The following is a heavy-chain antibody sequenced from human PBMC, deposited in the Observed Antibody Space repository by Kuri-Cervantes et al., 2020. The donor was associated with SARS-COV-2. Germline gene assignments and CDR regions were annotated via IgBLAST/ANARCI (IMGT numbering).Heavy chain of an antibody. CDR1: GNTLTELP. CDR3: ATEGYSLGIWAFAH. J-gene: IGHJ3*01. V-gene: IGHV1-24*01. CDR2: YDPEQRER. Sequence: ASVKVSCKVSGNTLTELPLHWVRQAPGKGLEWMGGYDPEQRERNYAQKFQGRVAMTEDTSTDTAYMELSSLRSEDTADYYGATEGYSLGIWAFAHWGQGTKVTVSS. D-gene: IGHD3-22*01.